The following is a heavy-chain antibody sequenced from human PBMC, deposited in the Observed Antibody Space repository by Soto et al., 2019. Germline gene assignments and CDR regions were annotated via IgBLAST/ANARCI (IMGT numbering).Heavy chain of an antibody. V-gene: IGHV1-69*13. CDR1: GGTFSSYA. D-gene: IGHD6-13*01. CDR2: IIPIFGTA. CDR3: ARDGIAAAGTEGFDY. J-gene: IGHJ4*02. Sequence: SVKVSCKASGGTFSSYAISWVRQAPGQGLEWMGGIIPIFGTANYAQKFQGRVTITADESTSTAYMELSSLRSEDTAVYYCARDGIAAAGTEGFDYRGQGTLVTSPQ.